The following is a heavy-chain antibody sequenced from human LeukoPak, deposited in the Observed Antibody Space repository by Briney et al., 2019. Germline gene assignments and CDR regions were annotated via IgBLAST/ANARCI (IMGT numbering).Heavy chain of an antibody. CDR3: ARAFRGYSYGPNPFDY. CDR1: GFTFSSYA. V-gene: IGHV3-30-3*01. J-gene: IGHJ4*02. Sequence: GGSLRLSCAASGFTFSSYAMHWVRQAPGKGLEWVAVISYDGSNKYYADSVKARFTLSRDNSKNTLYLQMNSLRAEDTAVYYCARAFRGYSYGPNPFDYWGQGTLVTVSS. D-gene: IGHD5-18*01. CDR2: ISYDGSNK.